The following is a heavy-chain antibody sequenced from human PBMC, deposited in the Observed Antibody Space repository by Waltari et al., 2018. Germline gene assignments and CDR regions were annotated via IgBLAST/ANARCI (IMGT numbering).Heavy chain of an antibody. CDR3: ARVAPNWSVDL. J-gene: IGHJ2*01. CDR2: VNNDGSGT. V-gene: IGHV3-74*03. CDR1: GFTFGSYW. Sequence: EVQLVESGGGLVQPGGSLRLSCAASGFTFGSYWMHWVRQPPVKGLVWLSRVNNDGSGTMYADSVKGRFTISRDNGKNTLYLQMNSLRAEDTGVYYCARVAPNWSVDLWGRGTLVTVSS.